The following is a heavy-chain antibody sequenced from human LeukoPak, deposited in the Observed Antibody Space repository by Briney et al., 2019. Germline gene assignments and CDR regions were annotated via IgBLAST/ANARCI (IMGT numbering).Heavy chain of an antibody. CDR2: ISYDGSNK. D-gene: IGHD3-3*01. V-gene: IGHV3-30-3*01. J-gene: IGHJ4*02. CDR1: GFTFSSYA. Sequence: GGSLRLSCAASGFTFSSYAMHWVRQTPGKGLEWVAVISYDGSNKYYADSVKGRFTISRDNSKNTLYLQMNSLRAEDTAVYYWGREGKDFWGGYPNDYWGQGTLVNGSS. CDR3: GREGKDFWGGYPNDY.